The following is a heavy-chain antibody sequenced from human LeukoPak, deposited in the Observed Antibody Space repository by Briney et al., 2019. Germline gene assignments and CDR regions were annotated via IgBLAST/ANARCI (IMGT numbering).Heavy chain of an antibody. D-gene: IGHD6-13*01. Sequence: GGSLRLSCVASGFTFSTHNIHWVRQAPGKGLEWVSTISSSSSSYKYYADSVKGRFTISRDNSKNTLYLQMNSLRAEDTAVYYCARDILARAAAGTPLDYWGQGTLVTVSS. J-gene: IGHJ4*02. V-gene: IGHV3-21*01. CDR3: ARDILARAAAGTPLDY. CDR1: GFTFSTHN. CDR2: ISSSSSSYK.